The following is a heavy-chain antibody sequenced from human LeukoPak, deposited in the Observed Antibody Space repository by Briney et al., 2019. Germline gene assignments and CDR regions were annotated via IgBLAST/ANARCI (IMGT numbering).Heavy chain of an antibody. V-gene: IGHV4-4*07. CDR2: IYTSGST. Sequence: PSETLSLTCTVSGCSISSYYWSWIRQPAGKGLEWIGRIYTSGSTNYNPSLKSRVTMSVDTSKNQFSLKLSSVTAADTAVYYCARGGDYGDYVSPSFDYWGQGTLVTASS. D-gene: IGHD4-17*01. J-gene: IGHJ4*02. CDR1: GCSISSYY. CDR3: ARGGDYGDYVSPSFDY.